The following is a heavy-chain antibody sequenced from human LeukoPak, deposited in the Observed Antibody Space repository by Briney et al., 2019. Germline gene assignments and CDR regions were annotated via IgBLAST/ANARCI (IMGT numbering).Heavy chain of an antibody. V-gene: IGHV1-18*01. CDR3: ASAWGSSYYFDP. D-gene: IGHD3-10*01. CDR2: INAYNGNT. CDR1: GYTFTSYG. Sequence: GASVKVSCKASGYTFTSYGISWVRQAPGQGLEWMGWINAYNGNTHYAQKLQGTVTMTTDTSTSPAYMEMRSLRSYGTAVYYCASAWGSSYYFDPWGQGTLVTVSS. J-gene: IGHJ5*01.